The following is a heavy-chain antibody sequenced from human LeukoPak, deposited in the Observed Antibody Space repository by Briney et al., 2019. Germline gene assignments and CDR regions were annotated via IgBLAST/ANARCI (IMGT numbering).Heavy chain of an antibody. CDR1: GYSFTNYW. Sequence: PGESLKISCKGSGYSFTNYWISWVRQMPGKGLEWMGKIDPSDSYANYSPSFQGHVTISADKSITTAYPQWGSLKASDTAMYYCARDYYDSSGSDAFDIWGQGTMVTVYS. J-gene: IGHJ3*02. CDR3: ARDYYDSSGSDAFDI. CDR2: IDPSDSYA. V-gene: IGHV5-10-1*01. D-gene: IGHD3-22*01.